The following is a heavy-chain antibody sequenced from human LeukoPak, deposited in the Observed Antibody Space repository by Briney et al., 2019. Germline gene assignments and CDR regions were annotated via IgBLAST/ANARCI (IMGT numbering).Heavy chain of an antibody. CDR1: GFTFSSYG. Sequence: GRSLRLSCAASGFTFSSYGMHWVRQAPGKGLEWVAVIWYDGSNKYYADSVKGRFTISRDNAKNSLYLQMNSLRAEDTAVHYCARDQTLMYYDILTGYYRDDAFDIWGQGTMVTVSS. CDR3: ARDQTLMYYDILTGYYRDDAFDI. J-gene: IGHJ3*02. V-gene: IGHV3-33*01. D-gene: IGHD3-9*01. CDR2: IWYDGSNK.